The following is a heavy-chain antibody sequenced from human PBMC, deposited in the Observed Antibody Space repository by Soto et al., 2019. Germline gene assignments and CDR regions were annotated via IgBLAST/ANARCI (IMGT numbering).Heavy chain of an antibody. CDR2: ISPYNGNT. D-gene: IGHD3-3*01. V-gene: IGHV1-18*04. J-gene: IGHJ4*02. CDR1: GYFFTSYG. CDR3: ARDFGSDLSAPGAVFDY. Sequence: ASVKVSCKASGYFFTSYGITWVRQAPGQGLEWMGWISPYNGNTKYAQNFQGRATMTTDTSTYTAYMEVRRLRSDDPAVYYCARDFGSDLSAPGAVFDYWGQGTLVTVSS.